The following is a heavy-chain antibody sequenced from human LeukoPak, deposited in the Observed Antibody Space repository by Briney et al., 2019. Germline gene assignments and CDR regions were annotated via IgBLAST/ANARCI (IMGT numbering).Heavy chain of an antibody. CDR1: GYTFTSYD. V-gene: IGHV1-8*01. Sequence: ASVEVSCKASGYTFTSYDINWVRQATGQGLEWMGWMNPNSGNTGYAQKFQGRVTMTRNTSISTAYMELSSLRSEDTAVYYCARAKYDFWSGSHDAFDIWGQGTMVTVSS. J-gene: IGHJ3*02. CDR2: MNPNSGNT. CDR3: ARAKYDFWSGSHDAFDI. D-gene: IGHD3-3*01.